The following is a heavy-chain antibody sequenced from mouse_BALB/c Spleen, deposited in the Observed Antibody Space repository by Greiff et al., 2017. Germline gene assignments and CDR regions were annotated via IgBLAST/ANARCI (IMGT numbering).Heavy chain of an antibody. D-gene: IGHD1-1*01. CDR1: GYTFTDYA. J-gene: IGHJ1*01. CDR3: ARHGSSYGWYFDV. CDR2: ISTYYGDA. Sequence: QVQLKQSGAELVRPGVSVKISCKGSGYTFTDYAMHWVKQSHAKSLEWIGVISTYYGDASYNQKFKGKATMTVDKSSSTAYMELARLTSEDSAIYYCARHGSSYGWYFDVWGAGTTVTVSS. V-gene: IGHV1S137*01.